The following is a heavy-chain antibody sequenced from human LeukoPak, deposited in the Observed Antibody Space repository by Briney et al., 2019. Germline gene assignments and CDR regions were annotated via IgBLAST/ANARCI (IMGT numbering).Heavy chain of an antibody. CDR2: IYYSGST. D-gene: IGHD6-13*01. J-gene: IGHJ6*02. CDR1: GGSISSYY. CDR3: ARDGENGGSWYLPYYYYGMDV. V-gene: IGHV4-39*07. Sequence: SSETLSLTCTVSGGSISSYYWGWIRQPPGKGLEWIGSIYYSGSTYYNPSLKSRVTISVDTSKNQFSLKLSSVTAADTAVYYCARDGENGGSWYLPYYYYGMDVWGQGTTVTVSS.